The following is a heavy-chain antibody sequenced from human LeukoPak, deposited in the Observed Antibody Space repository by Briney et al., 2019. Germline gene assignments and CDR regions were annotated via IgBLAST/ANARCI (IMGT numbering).Heavy chain of an antibody. J-gene: IGHJ4*02. CDR3: AKDGGARPPYYFDY. V-gene: IGHV3-23*01. D-gene: IGHD3-16*01. CDR2: ISGTGSNT. CDR1: GITFSNYP. Sequence: GGSLRLSCTASGITFSNYPMSWVRQAPGKGLEWVSTISGTGSNTYYADSVKGRFTISRDNSENTLYVQMNSLRAEDTAVYYCAKDGGARPPYYFDYWGQGTLVTVSS.